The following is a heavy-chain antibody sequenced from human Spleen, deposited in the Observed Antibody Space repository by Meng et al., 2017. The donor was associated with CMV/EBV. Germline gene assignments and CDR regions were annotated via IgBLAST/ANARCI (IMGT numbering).Heavy chain of an antibody. Sequence: GGSLRLSCAASGFTFRSYGMHWVRQAPGKGLEWVSAISGSGGSTYYADSVKGRFTISRDNSKNTLYLQMNSLRAEDTAVYYCVKIITIFGGAFDIWGQGTMVTVSS. V-gene: IGHV3-23*01. CDR3: VKIITIFGGAFDI. D-gene: IGHD3-3*01. CDR2: ISGSGGST. CDR1: GFTFRSYG. J-gene: IGHJ3*02.